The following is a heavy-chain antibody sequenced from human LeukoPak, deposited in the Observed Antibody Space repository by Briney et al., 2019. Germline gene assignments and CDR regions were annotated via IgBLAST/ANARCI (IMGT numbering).Heavy chain of an antibody. CDR2: IYYSGTT. Sequence: SETLSLTCTVSGGSISSSSYYWGWIRQPPGTGLEWIGSIYYSGTTYYNPSLRSRITMSIDTSKNQFSLKLSSVTAADTSLYYCASRKAAADSDYWGQGTLVTVSS. J-gene: IGHJ4*02. D-gene: IGHD6-13*01. CDR3: ASRKAAADSDY. CDR1: GGSISSSSYY. V-gene: IGHV4-39*01.